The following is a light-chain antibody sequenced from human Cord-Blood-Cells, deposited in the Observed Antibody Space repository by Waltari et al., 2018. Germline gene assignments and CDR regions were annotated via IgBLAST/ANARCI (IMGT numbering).Light chain of an antibody. Sequence: EIVLTQSPATLSLSPGERATLSCRASQNVRSYLAWYQQKPGQAPRLLIYDASNRATGIPARFSGSGSGTDFTLTISSLEPEDFAVYYCQQRSNWPPFTFGPGTKVDIK. CDR3: QQRSNWPPFT. CDR2: DAS. CDR1: QNVRSY. V-gene: IGKV3-11*01. J-gene: IGKJ3*01.